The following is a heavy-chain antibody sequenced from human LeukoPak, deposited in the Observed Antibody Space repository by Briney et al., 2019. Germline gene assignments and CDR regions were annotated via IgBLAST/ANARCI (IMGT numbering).Heavy chain of an antibody. V-gene: IGHV3-23*01. CDR3: AARSGSSPYYYDY. D-gene: IGHD3-10*01. J-gene: IGHJ4*02. Sequence: GALRLSCAASGFTFSSFAMNWVRQAPGKGLEWVSGISGSGGSTYYADSVKGRFTISRDNSKNTLYLQMNSLRAEDTALYHCAARSGSSPYYYDYWGQGTLVTVSS. CDR2: ISGSGGST. CDR1: GFTFSSFA.